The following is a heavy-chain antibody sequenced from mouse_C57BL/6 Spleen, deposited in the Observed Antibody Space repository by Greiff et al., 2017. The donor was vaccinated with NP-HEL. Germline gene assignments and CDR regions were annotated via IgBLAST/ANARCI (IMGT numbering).Heavy chain of an antibody. Sequence: EVKLVESGGGLVKPGGSLKLSCAASGFTFSDYGMHWVRQAPEKGLEWVAYISSGSSTIYYADTVKGRFTISRDNAKNTLFLQMTSLRSEDTAMYYCASHYGTHYYAMDYWGQGTSVTVSS. CDR3: ASHYGTHYYAMDY. J-gene: IGHJ4*01. V-gene: IGHV5-17*01. D-gene: IGHD2-1*01. CDR2: ISSGSSTI. CDR1: GFTFSDYG.